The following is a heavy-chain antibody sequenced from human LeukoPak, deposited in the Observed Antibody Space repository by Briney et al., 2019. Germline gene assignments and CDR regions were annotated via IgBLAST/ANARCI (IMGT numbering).Heavy chain of an antibody. J-gene: IGHJ4*02. CDR3: ARQYSGSYYGIDYFDY. Sequence: GESLKISCKGSGYSFTSYWIGWVRQIPGKGLEWMGTIYPGDSDTRYSPSFQGQVTISADKSISTAYLQWSSLKASDTAMYYCARQYSGSYYGIDYFDYWGQGTLVTVSS. V-gene: IGHV5-51*01. CDR1: GYSFTSYW. D-gene: IGHD1-26*01. CDR2: IYPGDSDT.